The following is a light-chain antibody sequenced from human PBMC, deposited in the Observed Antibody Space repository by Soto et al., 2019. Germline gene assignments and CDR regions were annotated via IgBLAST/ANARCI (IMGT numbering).Light chain of an antibody. Sequence: IHMTQAPSCVSGSLGDIVTITCRASQCISKYLAWYQQRPGKAPKLLIYAASSLHSGVPSRFSGSGSGTHFTLTISSLQPEDFAIYYCQQGHDTPPTFGQGTKVDIK. CDR3: QQGHDTPPT. CDR1: QCISKY. J-gene: IGKJ1*01. CDR2: AAS. V-gene: IGKV1-39*01.